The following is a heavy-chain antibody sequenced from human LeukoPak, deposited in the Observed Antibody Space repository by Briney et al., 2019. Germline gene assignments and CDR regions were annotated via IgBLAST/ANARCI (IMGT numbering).Heavy chain of an antibody. Sequence: GGSLRLSCAASGFTFTDYWMTWVRQVPGKGPEWVANIHKAGTESYYVDSVKGRFAISRDNAKNSLYLQLSSLRVDDTAVYYCARVGTWELQRVFEYWGQGTLVTVSS. CDR3: ARVGTWELQRVFEY. CDR2: IHKAGTES. CDR1: GFTFTDYW. D-gene: IGHD1-26*01. V-gene: IGHV3-7*01. J-gene: IGHJ4*02.